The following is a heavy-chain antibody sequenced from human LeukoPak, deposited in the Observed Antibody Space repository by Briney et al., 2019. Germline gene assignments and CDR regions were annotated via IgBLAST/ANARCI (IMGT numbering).Heavy chain of an antibody. Sequence: GGSLRLSCAASGFTFSSYGMSWVRQAPGKGLEWVANIKQDGSEKYYVDSVKGRFTISRDNAKNSLYLQMNSLRAEDTAVYYCARVYCSSTSCYWGYYFDYWGQGTLVTVSS. D-gene: IGHD2-2*01. CDR1: GFTFSSYG. CDR2: IKQDGSEK. CDR3: ARVYCSSTSCYWGYYFDY. J-gene: IGHJ4*02. V-gene: IGHV3-7*01.